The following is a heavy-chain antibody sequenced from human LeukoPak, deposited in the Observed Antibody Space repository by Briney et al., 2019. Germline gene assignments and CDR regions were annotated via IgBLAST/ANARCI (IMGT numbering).Heavy chain of an antibody. D-gene: IGHD6-13*01. CDR3: ARGIAAAGIDY. CDR2: IYYRGST. CDR1: GGSISSYY. V-gene: IGHV4-59*01. J-gene: IGHJ4*02. Sequence: SETLSLTCTVSGGSISSYYWSWIRQPPGKGLEWIGYIYYRGSTNYNPSLKSRVTISVDTSKNQFSLKLSSVTAADTAVYYCARGIAAAGIDYWGQGTLVTVSS.